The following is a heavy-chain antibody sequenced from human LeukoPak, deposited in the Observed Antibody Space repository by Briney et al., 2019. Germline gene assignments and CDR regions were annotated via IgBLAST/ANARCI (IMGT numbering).Heavy chain of an antibody. V-gene: IGHV4-31*03. J-gene: IGHJ4*02. CDR2: IYYSGST. D-gene: IGHD4-17*01. CDR1: GGSISSGGYY. CDR3: AITSYGDYVSL. Sequence: AQTLSLTCTVSGGSISSGGYYWSWIRQHPGKGLEWIGYIYYSGSTYYNPSLKSRVTISVDTSKNQFSLKLSSVTAADTAVYYCAITSYGDYVSLWGQGTLVTVSS.